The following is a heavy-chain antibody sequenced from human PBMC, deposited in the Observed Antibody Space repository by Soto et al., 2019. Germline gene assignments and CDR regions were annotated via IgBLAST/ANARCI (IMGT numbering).Heavy chain of an antibody. D-gene: IGHD3-3*01. CDR2: INHRGQS. V-gene: IGHV4-34*01. CDR3: AKISRITIFGGGWFDP. CDR1: GGSVSDNS. J-gene: IGHJ5*01. Sequence: SETLSLTCAVSGGSVSDNSWTWIRQPPGKGLEWIGEINHRGQSNYKPSLRSRTIISVDRSNNQVSLNLTSVTAADTAVYYCAKISRITIFGGGWFDPWGQGTLVTVS.